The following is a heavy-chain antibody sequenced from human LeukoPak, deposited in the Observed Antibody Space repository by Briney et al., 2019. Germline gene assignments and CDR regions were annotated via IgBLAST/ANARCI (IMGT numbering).Heavy chain of an antibody. CDR3: ARGSGASGIYGVDV. CDR1: GYTFTSYG. D-gene: IGHD3-10*01. J-gene: IGHJ6*02. Sequence: ASVKVSCKASGYTFTSYGISWVRQAPGQGLEWMGWISAYNGNTNYAQKFQGWVTMTRDTSISTAYMELSRLRSDDTAVYYCARGSGASGIYGVDVWGQGTTVTVSS. V-gene: IGHV1-18*01. CDR2: ISAYNGNT.